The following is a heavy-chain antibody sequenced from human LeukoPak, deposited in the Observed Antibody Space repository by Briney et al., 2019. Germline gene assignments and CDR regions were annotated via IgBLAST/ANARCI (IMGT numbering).Heavy chain of an antibody. CDR3: AKACSSRSCYGDYYYGMDV. CDR2: ISWNSGSI. CDR1: GFTFNDYA. Sequence: GGSLRLSRAASGFTFNDYAMHWVRQAPGKGLEWVSGISWNSGSIGYADSVKGRFTISRDNAKNSLYLEMNSLRAEDTALYYCAKACSSRSCYGDYYYGMDVWGQGTTVTVSS. J-gene: IGHJ6*02. D-gene: IGHD2-2*01. V-gene: IGHV3-9*01.